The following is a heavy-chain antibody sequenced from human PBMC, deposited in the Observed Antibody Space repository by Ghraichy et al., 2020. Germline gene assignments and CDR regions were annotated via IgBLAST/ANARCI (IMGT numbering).Heavy chain of an antibody. CDR3: ARDGGGTGRDYYYGMDV. D-gene: IGHD3-16*01. Sequence: ASVKVSCKASGYTFTSYGISWVRQAPGQGLEWMGWISAYNGNTNYAQKLQGRVTMTTDTSTSTAYMELRSLRSDDTAVYYCARDGGGTGRDYYYGMDVWGQGTTVTVSS. V-gene: IGHV1-18*01. J-gene: IGHJ6*02. CDR2: ISAYNGNT. CDR1: GYTFTSYG.